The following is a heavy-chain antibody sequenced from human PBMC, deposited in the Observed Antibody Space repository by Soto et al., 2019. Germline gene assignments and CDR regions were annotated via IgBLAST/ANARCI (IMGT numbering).Heavy chain of an antibody. V-gene: IGHV1-2*04. D-gene: IGHD3-10*01. CDR3: ARGDYYGWPMDV. Sequence: ASVKVSCKASGYTFTGYYMHWVRQAPGQGLEWMGWINPNSGGTNYAQKFQGWVTMTRDTSISTAYMELSRLRSDDTAVYYCARGDYYGWPMDVWGKGTTVTVSS. J-gene: IGHJ6*03. CDR1: GYTFTGYY. CDR2: INPNSGGT.